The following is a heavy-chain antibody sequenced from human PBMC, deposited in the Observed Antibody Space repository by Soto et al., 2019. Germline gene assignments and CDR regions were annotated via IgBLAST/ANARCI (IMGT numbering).Heavy chain of an antibody. Sequence: QVQLQQWGAGLLKPSETLSLTCAVSRGSFSGYYWSWVRQFPGKGLEWIGEIIHTGSTNYNPSLKRRVTMAIDTSKQEISLNLSSVTAADTAVYYCARVGQPPSDYWGQGTLVTVSS. D-gene: IGHD2-2*01. CDR2: IIHTGST. V-gene: IGHV4-34*12. CDR1: RGSFSGYY. J-gene: IGHJ4*02. CDR3: ARVGQPPSDY.